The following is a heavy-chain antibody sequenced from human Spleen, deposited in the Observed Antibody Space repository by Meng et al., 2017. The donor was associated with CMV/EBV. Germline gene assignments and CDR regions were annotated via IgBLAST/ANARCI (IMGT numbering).Heavy chain of an antibody. Sequence: ASVKVSCKAYGYTFIGYYMHWVRQAPGQGPEWMGWINPNSGGTNYAQKFQGRVTMTRDTSISTAYMELSRLRSDDTAVYYCAREGLGPYYYYGMDVWGQGTTVTVSS. CDR2: INPNSGGT. D-gene: IGHD6-19*01. CDR1: GYTFIGYY. CDR3: AREGLGPYYYYGMDV. J-gene: IGHJ6*02. V-gene: IGHV1-2*02.